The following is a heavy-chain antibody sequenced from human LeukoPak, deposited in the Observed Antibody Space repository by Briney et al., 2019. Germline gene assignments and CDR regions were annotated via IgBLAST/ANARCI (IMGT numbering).Heavy chain of an antibody. Sequence: GGSLRLSCAASGFTVSSNYMGWVRQAPGKGLQWVSIIYSGGNTYYADSVKGRFTISRDDSKNTLYLQMNSLRAEDTAVYYCAKGGHYYGSGSYYYYWGQGTLVTVSS. J-gene: IGHJ4*02. CDR3: AKGGHYYGSGSYYYY. D-gene: IGHD3-10*01. CDR2: IYSGGNT. CDR1: GFTVSSNY. V-gene: IGHV3-66*01.